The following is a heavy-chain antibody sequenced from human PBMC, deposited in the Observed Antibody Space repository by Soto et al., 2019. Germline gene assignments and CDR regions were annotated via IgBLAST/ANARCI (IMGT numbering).Heavy chain of an antibody. Sequence: QVQLVQSGAEVKKPGSSVKVSCKASGGTFSSYTISWVRQAPGQGLEWMGRIIPILGIANYAQKFQGRVTITADKSTSTAYMELSSLRSGDTAVYYCAREADRLWSGGWGQGTLVTVSS. V-gene: IGHV1-69*08. CDR3: AREADRLWSGG. CDR2: IIPILGIA. J-gene: IGHJ4*02. D-gene: IGHD3-3*01. CDR1: GGTFSSYT.